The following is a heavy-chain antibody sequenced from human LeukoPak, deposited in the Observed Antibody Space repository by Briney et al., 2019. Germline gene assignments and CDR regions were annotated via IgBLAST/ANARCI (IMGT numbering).Heavy chain of an antibody. CDR1: GFTFSSYA. J-gene: IGHJ6*02. CDR3: AKDRRYFDWLLFSGMGV. Sequence: PGGSLRLSCAASGFTFSSYAMSWVRQAPGKGLEWVSAISGSGGSTYYADSVKGRFTISRDNSKNTLYLQMNSLRAEDTAVYYCAKDRRYFDWLLFSGMGVWGQGTTVTVSS. D-gene: IGHD3-9*01. CDR2: ISGSGGST. V-gene: IGHV3-23*01.